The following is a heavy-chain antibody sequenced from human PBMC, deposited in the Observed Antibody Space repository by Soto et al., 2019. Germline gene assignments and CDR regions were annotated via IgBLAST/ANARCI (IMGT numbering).Heavy chain of an antibody. Sequence: SETLSLTCTVSGGPISSSSYYWGWIRQPPGKGLEWIGSIYYSGSTYYNPSLKSRVTISVDTSKNQFSLKLSSVTAADTAVYYCARLRQQLGDYYYYGMDVWGQGTTVTVSS. D-gene: IGHD6-13*01. CDR1: GGPISSSSYY. J-gene: IGHJ6*02. CDR2: IYYSGST. CDR3: ARLRQQLGDYYYYGMDV. V-gene: IGHV4-39*01.